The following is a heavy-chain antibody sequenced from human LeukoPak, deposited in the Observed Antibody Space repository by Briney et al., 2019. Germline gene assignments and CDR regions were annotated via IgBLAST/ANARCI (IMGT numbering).Heavy chain of an antibody. V-gene: IGHV3-9*01. D-gene: IGHD6-19*01. Sequence: PGGSLRLSCAASGFTFDDYAMHWVRQAPGKGLEWVSGISWNSGSIGYADSVKGRFTISRDNAKNSLYLQMNSLRAEDTALYYCAESVYSSGWYGCYFDYWGQGTLVTVSS. CDR3: AESVYSSGWYGCYFDY. J-gene: IGHJ4*02. CDR2: ISWNSGSI. CDR1: GFTFDDYA.